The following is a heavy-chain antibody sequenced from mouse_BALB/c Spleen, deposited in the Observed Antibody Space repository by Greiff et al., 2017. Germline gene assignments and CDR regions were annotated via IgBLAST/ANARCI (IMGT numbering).Heavy chain of an antibody. V-gene: IGHV1-69*02. J-gene: IGHJ2*01. CDR1: GYTFTSYW. D-gene: IGHD2-14*01. CDR2: IYPSDSYT. Sequence: VQLQQPGAELVRPGASVKLSCKASGYTFTSYWINWVKQRPGQGLEWIGNIYPSDSYTNYNQKFKDKATLTVDKSSSTAYMQLSSPTSEDSAVYYCTRSGGNFDYWGQGTTRTVSS. CDR3: TRSGGNFDY.